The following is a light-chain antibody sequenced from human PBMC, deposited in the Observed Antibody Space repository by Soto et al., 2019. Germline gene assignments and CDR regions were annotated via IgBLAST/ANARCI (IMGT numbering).Light chain of an antibody. Sequence: DIQMTQSPSTLSASVGDRVTITCRASQSINSWLAWYQQKPGKAPKLLIYKASDLESGVPSRFSGSGSGTEFTLTISSLQPDDFATYYCQQYNYYPLTFGGGTKVEI. J-gene: IGKJ4*01. CDR2: KAS. V-gene: IGKV1-5*03. CDR1: QSINSW. CDR3: QQYNYYPLT.